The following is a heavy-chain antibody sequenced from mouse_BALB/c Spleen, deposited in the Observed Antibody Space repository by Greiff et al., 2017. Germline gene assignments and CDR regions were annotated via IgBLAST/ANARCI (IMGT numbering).Heavy chain of an antibody. V-gene: IGHV1-18*01. J-gene: IGHJ2*01. CDR1: GYTFTDYN. CDR2: INPNNGGT. CDR3: ARLHLLLREYYFDY. Sequence: EVKLQQPGAELVRPGASVKLSCKASGYTFTDYNMDWVKQSHGKSLEWIGDINPNNGGTIYNQKFKGKATLTVDKTSSTAYMELRSLTSEDTAVYSCARLHLLLREYYFDYWGQGTTLTVSS. D-gene: IGHD1-1*01.